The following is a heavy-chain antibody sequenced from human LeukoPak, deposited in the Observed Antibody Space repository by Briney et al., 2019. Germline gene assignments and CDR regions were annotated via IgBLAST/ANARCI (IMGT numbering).Heavy chain of an antibody. J-gene: IGHJ3*02. CDR2: ISSSSSYI. V-gene: IGHV3-21*01. Sequence: GGSLRLSCAASGFTFSSYSMNWVRQAPGKGLEWVSSISSSSSYIYYADSVKGRFTISRDNAKNSLYLQMNSLRAEDTAVYYCARGRDCSGGSCSFNAFDIWGQGTMVTVSS. CDR3: ARGRDCSGGSCSFNAFDI. D-gene: IGHD2-15*01. CDR1: GFTFSSYS.